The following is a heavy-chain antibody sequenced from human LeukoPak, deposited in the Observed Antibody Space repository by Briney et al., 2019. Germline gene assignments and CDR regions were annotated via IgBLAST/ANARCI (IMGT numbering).Heavy chain of an antibody. J-gene: IGHJ6*03. CDR3: ARDSRNSYGYTGYYYYYYMDV. CDR2: ISAYSGNT. Sequence: GASVKVSCKASGYTFTSYGISWVRQAPGQGLEWMGWISAYSGNTNYAQKLQGRVTMTTDTSTSTAYMELRSLRSDDTAVYYCARDSRNSYGYTGYYYYYYMDVWGKGTTVTVSS. V-gene: IGHV1-18*01. D-gene: IGHD5-18*01. CDR1: GYTFTSYG.